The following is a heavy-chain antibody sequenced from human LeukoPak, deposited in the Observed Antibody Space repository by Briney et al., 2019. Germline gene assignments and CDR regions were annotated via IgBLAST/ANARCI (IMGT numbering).Heavy chain of an antibody. Sequence: PGGSLRLSCAASGFTVSSNYMSWVRQAPGKGLEWVSVIYSGGSTYYADSVKGRFTISRGNSKNTLYLQMNSLRVEDTAVYYCASSGQWLVSYFDYWGQGTLVTVSS. CDR1: GFTVSSNY. V-gene: IGHV3-53*01. CDR2: IYSGGST. CDR3: ASSGQWLVSYFDY. D-gene: IGHD6-19*01. J-gene: IGHJ4*02.